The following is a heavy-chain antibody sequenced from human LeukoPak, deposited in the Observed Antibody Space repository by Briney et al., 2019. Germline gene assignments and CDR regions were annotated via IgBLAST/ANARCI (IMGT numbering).Heavy chain of an antibody. V-gene: IGHV4-34*01. CDR1: GGSFSGYY. CDR2: INPSGST. D-gene: IGHD2-21*02. CDR3: VRGSRVYCGGDCYYY. J-gene: IGHJ4*02. Sequence: KPSETLSLTCVVYGGSFSGYYWSWIRQPPDKGLEWIGEINPSGSTNYNPSLKTRVTISTDTSKNHFSLNLNSVTAADTGVYYCVRGSRVYCGGDCYYYWGQGTLVTVSS.